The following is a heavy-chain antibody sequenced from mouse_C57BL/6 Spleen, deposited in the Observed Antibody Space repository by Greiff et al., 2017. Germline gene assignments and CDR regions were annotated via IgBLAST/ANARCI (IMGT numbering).Heavy chain of an antibody. D-gene: IGHD3-2*02. J-gene: IGHJ2*01. Sequence: EVQLVESGPGLVKPSQSLSLTCSVTGYSITSGYYWNWIRQFPGNKLEWMGYISYDGSNNYNPSLKNRISITRDTSKNQFFLKLNSVTTEDTATYFCARDRDSSGYPVYFDYWGQGTTLTVSS. CDR2: ISYDGSN. CDR1: GYSITSGYY. CDR3: ARDRDSSGYPVYFDY. V-gene: IGHV3-6*01.